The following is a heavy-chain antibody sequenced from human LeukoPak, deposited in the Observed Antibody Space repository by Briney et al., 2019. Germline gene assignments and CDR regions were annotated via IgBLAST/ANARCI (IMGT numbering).Heavy chain of an antibody. CDR3: ARSIEPGYSSLYYYYYMDV. J-gene: IGHJ6*03. CDR2: IDTSGST. V-gene: IGHV4-4*07. D-gene: IGHD6-13*01. CDR1: GDSISSYY. Sequence: ETLSLTCTVSGDSISSYYWSWIRQPAGKGLEWIGRIDTSGSTNYNPSLKSRVTMSVDTSKNQFSLKLSSVTAADTAVYYCARSIEPGYSSLYYYYYMDVWGKGTTVTVSS.